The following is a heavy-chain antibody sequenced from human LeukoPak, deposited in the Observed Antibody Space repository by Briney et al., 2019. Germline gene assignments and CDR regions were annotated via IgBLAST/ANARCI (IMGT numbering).Heavy chain of an antibody. V-gene: IGHV1-69*05. CDR2: IIPIFGTA. D-gene: IGHD4-17*01. CDR1: GGTFSSYA. CDR3: ARGLLTVTRIDYYYYYMDV. Sequence: SVKVSCKASGGTFSSYAISWVRQAPGQGLEWMGGIIPIFGTANYAQKLQGRVTITTDESTSTAYMELSSLRSEDTAVYYCARGLLTVTRIDYYYYYMDVWGKGTTVTVSS. J-gene: IGHJ6*03.